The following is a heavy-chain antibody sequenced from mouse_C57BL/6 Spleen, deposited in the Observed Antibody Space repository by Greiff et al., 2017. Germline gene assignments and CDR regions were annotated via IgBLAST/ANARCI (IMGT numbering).Heavy chain of an antibody. D-gene: IGHD1-1*01. CDR1: GYTFTDSY. J-gene: IGHJ2*01. Sequence: VQLQQSGPELVKPGASVKISCKASGYTFTDSYMNWVKQSHGKSLEWIGDINPNNGGTSYNQKFKGKATLTVDKSSSTAYMELRSLTSEDSAVYYCARGSSYYFDYWCQGATLTVSS. CDR3: ARGSSYYFDY. CDR2: INPNNGGT. V-gene: IGHV1-26*01.